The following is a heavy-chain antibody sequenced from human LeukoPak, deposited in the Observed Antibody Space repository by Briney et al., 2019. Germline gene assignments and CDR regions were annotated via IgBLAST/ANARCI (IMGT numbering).Heavy chain of an antibody. J-gene: IGHJ2*01. CDR2: TYTSGST. CDR1: GGSFSGYY. Sequence: SETLSLTCADYGGSFSGYYWSWIRQPAGKGLEWIGRTYTSGSTNYNPSLKSRVTMSVDMSKNQFSLKLSSMIAADTAVYYCARVSSSWYQDWYFDLWGRGTLVTVPS. V-gene: IGHV4-59*10. CDR3: ARVSSSWYQDWYFDL. D-gene: IGHD6-13*01.